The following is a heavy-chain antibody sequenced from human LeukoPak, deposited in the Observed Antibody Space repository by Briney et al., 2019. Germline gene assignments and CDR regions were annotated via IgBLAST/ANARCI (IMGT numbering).Heavy chain of an antibody. D-gene: IGHD6-13*01. V-gene: IGHV3-23*01. Sequence: GGSLRLSCAASGFTFSSYAMSWVRQAPGKGLEWVSAISGSGGSTYYADSVKGRFTISRDNSKDTLYLQMNSLRAEDTAVYYCAKEGGSSWYSYYYYMDVWGKGTTVTVSS. CDR1: GFTFSSYA. J-gene: IGHJ6*03. CDR3: AKEGGSSWYSYYYYMDV. CDR2: ISGSGGST.